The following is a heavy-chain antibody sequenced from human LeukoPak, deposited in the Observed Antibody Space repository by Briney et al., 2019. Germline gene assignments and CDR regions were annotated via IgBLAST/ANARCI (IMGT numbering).Heavy chain of an antibody. Sequence: GGSLRLACTASGFSFGDYYMSWIRQAPGKGLEWISYISSRSTYISDADSVKGRFTISRDNAKNLLFLQMNSLRVEDTALYYCARGGTGAFDYWGQGILVTVSS. CDR2: ISSRSTYI. J-gene: IGHJ4*02. D-gene: IGHD2-8*02. V-gene: IGHV3-11*06. CDR1: GFSFGDYY. CDR3: ARGGTGAFDY.